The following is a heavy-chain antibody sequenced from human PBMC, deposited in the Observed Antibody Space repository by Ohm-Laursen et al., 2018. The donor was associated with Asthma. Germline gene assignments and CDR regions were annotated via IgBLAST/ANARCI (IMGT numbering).Heavy chain of an antibody. D-gene: IGHD1-26*01. Sequence: GSLRLSCAASGFTFSLYAINWVRQAPGKGLEWVSYINSDDVTIYYADSVKGRFTISRDNAKHLRYLQMTSLRVEDTAVYYCAREWDGMDVWGQGATVTVSS. CDR1: GFTFSLYA. J-gene: IGHJ6*02. V-gene: IGHV3-48*01. CDR2: INSDDVTI. CDR3: AREWDGMDV.